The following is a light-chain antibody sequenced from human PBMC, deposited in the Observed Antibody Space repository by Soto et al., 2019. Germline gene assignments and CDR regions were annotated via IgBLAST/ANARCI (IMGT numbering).Light chain of an antibody. CDR2: GAS. CDR1: QSVSSN. CDR3: QQYNNWPPWT. Sequence: EIVMTQSPATLSVSPGERATLSCRASQSVSSNLTWYQQKHGQAPRLLIYGASTRATGIPAWLSGSGSGTEFTLAISSLQSEDFAVYYCQQYNNWPPWTFGQGTKVEIK. J-gene: IGKJ1*01. V-gene: IGKV3-15*01.